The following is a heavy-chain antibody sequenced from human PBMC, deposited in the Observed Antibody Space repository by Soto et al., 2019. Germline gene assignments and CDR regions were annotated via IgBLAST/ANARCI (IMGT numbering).Heavy chain of an antibody. D-gene: IGHD2-15*01. CDR2: IYHSGST. V-gene: IGHV4-30-2*01. J-gene: IGHJ4*02. CDR1: GGSISSGGYS. CDR3: ARGQVVAAQH. Sequence: QLQLQESGSGLVKPSQTLSLTCAVSGGSISSGGYSWSWIRQPPGKGLEWIGYIYHSGSTYYNPSLXSXAXIXXDRSKNTFSRKLSSVTAADTAVYYCARGQVVAAQHWGQGTLVTVSS.